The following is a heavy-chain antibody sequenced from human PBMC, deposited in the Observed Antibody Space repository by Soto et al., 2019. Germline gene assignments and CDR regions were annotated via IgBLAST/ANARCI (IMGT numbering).Heavy chain of an antibody. J-gene: IGHJ6*02. CDR3: ARLIVYYYYGMDV. V-gene: IGHV4-39*01. CDR1: GGSFSGYY. CDR2: IYYSGST. Sequence: SETLSLTCAVYGGSFSGYYWGWIRQPPGKGLEWIGSIYYSGSTYYNPSLKSRVTISVDTSKNQFSLKLSSVTAADTAVYYCARLIVYYYYGMDVWGQGTTVTVSS. D-gene: IGHD3-16*01.